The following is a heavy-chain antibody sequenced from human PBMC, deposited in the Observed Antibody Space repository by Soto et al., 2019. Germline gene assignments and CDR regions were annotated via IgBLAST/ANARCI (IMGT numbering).Heavy chain of an antibody. CDR2: IYDSGST. CDR3: ARDGKGYSSSWGNWLDH. D-gene: IGHD6-13*01. V-gene: IGHV4-31*03. J-gene: IGHJ5*02. Sequence: SETLSLTCTVSGASISSGGYFWTWIRQHPGKGLEWIGNIYDSGSTYYNPSLKSRVTISIATSKNQFSVKLSSVTAADTAVYFCARDGKGYSSSWGNWLDHWGQGTLVT. CDR1: GASISSGGYF.